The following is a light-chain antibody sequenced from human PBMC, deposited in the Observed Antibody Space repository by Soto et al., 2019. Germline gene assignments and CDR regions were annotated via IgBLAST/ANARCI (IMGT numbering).Light chain of an antibody. CDR3: QHHNGYSERM. Sequence: DIQMTQSPSTLSASAGDRVTITCRASQSISTWLAWYQQKPGKAPKLLIYGASSLASGVPSRFSGSGSGTEFTLTISSLQPDDFATYYCQHHNGYSERMFGQGTKVEV. V-gene: IGKV1-5*01. CDR1: QSISTW. J-gene: IGKJ1*01. CDR2: GAS.